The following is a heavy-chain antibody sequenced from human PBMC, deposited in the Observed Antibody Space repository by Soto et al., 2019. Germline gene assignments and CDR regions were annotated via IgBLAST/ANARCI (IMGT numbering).Heavy chain of an antibody. V-gene: IGHV3-30-3*01. CDR2: ISYDGSNK. D-gene: IGHD5-18*01. CDR1: GFTFSSYA. Sequence: GGSLRLSCASSGFTFSSYAMHLVRQAPGKGLEWVAVISYDGSNKYYADSVKGRFTISRDNSKNTLYLQMNSLRAEDTAVYYCARDNTAMVTPGFPFFSDYWGQGTLVTVSS. J-gene: IGHJ4*02. CDR3: ARDNTAMVTPGFPFFSDY.